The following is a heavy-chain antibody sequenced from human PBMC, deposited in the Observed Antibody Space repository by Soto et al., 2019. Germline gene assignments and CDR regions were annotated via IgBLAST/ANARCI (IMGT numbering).Heavy chain of an antibody. Sequence: GGSLRLSSTASGFKFNNYAMNWVRQAPGKGLEWVSSISGTGGSTYYADSVKGRFTISRDNSRGTLYLQMNSLRAEDTAIYYCAKGGYSSAFDPWGQGTLVTVSS. V-gene: IGHV3-23*01. CDR1: GFKFNNYA. CDR3: AKGGYSSAFDP. J-gene: IGHJ5*02. D-gene: IGHD3-22*01. CDR2: ISGTGGST.